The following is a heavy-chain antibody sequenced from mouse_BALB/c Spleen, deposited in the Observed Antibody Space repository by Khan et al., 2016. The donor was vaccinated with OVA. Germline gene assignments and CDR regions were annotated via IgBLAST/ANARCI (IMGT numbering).Heavy chain of an antibody. CDR1: GFNIKDTY. CDR3: ARDYWDVFAY. Sequence: EVQLQESGAELVKPGASVKLSCTASGFNIKDTYMHWVKQRPEQGLEWIGRIDPANGNTKFDPKFQDKATISADTSSNTAYRQLSSLTSDDTAVYYGARDYWDVFAYWGQGTLVTVSA. V-gene: IGHV14-3*02. D-gene: IGHD4-1*01. CDR2: IDPANGNT. J-gene: IGHJ3*01.